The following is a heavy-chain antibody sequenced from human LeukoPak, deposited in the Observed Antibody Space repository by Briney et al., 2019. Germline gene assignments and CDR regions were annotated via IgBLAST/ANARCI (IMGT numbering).Heavy chain of an antibody. CDR1: GFTFSSYG. J-gene: IGHJ6*02. CDR3: AKPRITMIMYGMDV. CDR2: ISYDGSNK. V-gene: IGHV3-30*18. Sequence: GRSLRLSCAASGFTFSSYGMHWVRQAPGKGLEWVAVISYDGSNKYYADSVKGRFTISRDNSKNTLYLQMNSLRAEDTAVYYCAKPRITMIMYGMDVWGQGTTVTVSS. D-gene: IGHD3-22*01.